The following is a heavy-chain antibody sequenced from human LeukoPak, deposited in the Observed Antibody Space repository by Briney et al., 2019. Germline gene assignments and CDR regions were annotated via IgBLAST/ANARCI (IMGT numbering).Heavy chain of an antibody. D-gene: IGHD6-19*01. CDR3: ARHYSSGWYRAFDI. CDR2: IYYSGST. CDR1: GGSISSYY. J-gene: IGHJ3*02. Sequence: PSETLPLTCTVSGGSISSYYWSWIRQPPGKGLEWIGYIYYSGSTNYNPSLKSRVTISVDTSKNQFSLKLSSVTAADTAVYYCARHYSSGWYRAFDIWGQGTMVTVSS. V-gene: IGHV4-59*08.